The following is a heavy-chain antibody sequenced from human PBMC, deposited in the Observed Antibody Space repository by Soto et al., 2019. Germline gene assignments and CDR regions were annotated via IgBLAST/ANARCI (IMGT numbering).Heavy chain of an antibody. CDR2: IYIGSSI. J-gene: IGHJ4*02. CDR3: ARDHGDGYNYGFDF. CDR1: GFTVSSNY. V-gene: IGHV3-53*01. Sequence: GSLRLSCAASGFTVSSNYMSWVRQTPGKGLEWVSIIYIGSSIYYADSVKGLFTISRDNSKNTLSLQMNNLRAEDTAVYYCARDHGDGYNYGFDFWGRGTLVTVSS. D-gene: IGHD5-12*01.